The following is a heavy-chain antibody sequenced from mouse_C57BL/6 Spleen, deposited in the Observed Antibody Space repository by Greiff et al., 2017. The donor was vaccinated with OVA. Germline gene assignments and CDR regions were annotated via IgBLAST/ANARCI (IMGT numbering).Heavy chain of an antibody. V-gene: IGHV5-17*01. D-gene: IGHD2-5*01. Sequence: EVQRVESGGGLVKPGGSLKLSCAASGFTFSDYGMHWVRQAPEKGLEWVAYISSGSGTIYYADTVQGRFTLSRDTAKNTLFLQMTSLRSKDTAMYYCAKYSNSCYFDYWGQGTTLTVSS. J-gene: IGHJ2*01. CDR1: GFTFSDYG. CDR2: ISSGSGTI. CDR3: AKYSNSCYFDY.